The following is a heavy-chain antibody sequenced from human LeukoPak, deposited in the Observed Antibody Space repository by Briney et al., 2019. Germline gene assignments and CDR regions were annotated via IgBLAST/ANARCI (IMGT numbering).Heavy chain of an antibody. CDR1: GGSFSGYY. Sequence: SETLSLTCAVYGGSFSGYYWSWIRQPPGKGLEWIGEINHSGSTYYNPSLKSRVTISVDTSKNQFSLKLSSVTATDTAVFYCARQGLEYYYDTSAFYSRAFDIWGQGTMVTVSS. J-gene: IGHJ3*02. CDR3: ARQGLEYYYDTSAFYSRAFDI. D-gene: IGHD3-22*01. V-gene: IGHV4-34*01. CDR2: INHSGST.